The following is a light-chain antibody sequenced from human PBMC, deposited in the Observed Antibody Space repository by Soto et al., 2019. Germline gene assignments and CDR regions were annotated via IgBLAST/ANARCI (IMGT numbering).Light chain of an antibody. V-gene: IGKV1-5*01. Sequence: DIQMTQSPSSLFASVGDRVTITCRASQSISSRLAWYQQKPGKAPKLLIYDASSLESGVPSRFSGSGSGTEFTLTISSLQPDDFATYYCQQYNSYWTFGQGTKVDIK. CDR3: QQYNSYWT. CDR2: DAS. J-gene: IGKJ1*01. CDR1: QSISSR.